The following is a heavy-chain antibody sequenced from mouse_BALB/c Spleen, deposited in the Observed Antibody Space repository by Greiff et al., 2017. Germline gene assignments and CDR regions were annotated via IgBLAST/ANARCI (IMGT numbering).Heavy chain of an antibody. V-gene: IGHV5-17*02. J-gene: IGHJ4*01. CDR1: GFTFSSFG. D-gene: IGHD1-1*01. Sequence: EVNVVESGGGLVQPGGSRKLSCAASGFTFSSFGMHWVRQAPEKGLEWVAYISSGSSTIYYADTVKGRFTISRDNPKNTLFLQMTSLRSEDTAMYYCAGTVVGAMDYWGQGTSVTVSS. CDR2: ISSGSSTI. CDR3: AGTVVGAMDY.